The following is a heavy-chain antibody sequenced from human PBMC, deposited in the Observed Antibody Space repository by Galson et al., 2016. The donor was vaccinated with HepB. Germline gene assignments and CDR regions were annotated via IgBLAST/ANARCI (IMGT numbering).Heavy chain of an antibody. J-gene: IGHJ4*02. CDR2: ISGNGAST. Sequence: SLRLSCAASGFTFKTYTLNWVRQAPGKGLEWVAGISGNGASTFYAKSVKGRFTISRDNSKNTLSLQMNSLRAEDTATYYCAKMSDPLTIRVYFFDDGGQGVLITVSS. V-gene: IGHV3-23*01. CDR1: GFTFKTYT. D-gene: IGHD3-9*01. CDR3: AKMSDPLTIRVYFFDD.